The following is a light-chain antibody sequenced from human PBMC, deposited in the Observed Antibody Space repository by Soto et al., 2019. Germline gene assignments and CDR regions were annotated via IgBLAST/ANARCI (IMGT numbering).Light chain of an antibody. J-gene: IGLJ3*02. V-gene: IGLV2-8*01. CDR1: SSDVGGYNY. CDR3: NSYAGSIWV. CDR2: EVS. Sequence: QAVVTQPPSASGSPGQSVTISCTGTSSDVGGYNYVSWYQQHPGKAPKLMIYEVSKRPSGVPDRFSGSKSGNTASLTVSGLQAEDEADYYCNSYAGSIWVFGGGTQLTVL.